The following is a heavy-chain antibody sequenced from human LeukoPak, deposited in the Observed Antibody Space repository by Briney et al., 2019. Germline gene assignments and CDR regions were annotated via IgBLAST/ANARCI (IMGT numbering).Heavy chain of an antibody. CDR1: GGTFSSYA. CDR2: IIPIFGTA. V-gene: IGHV1-69*13. CDR3: ASRQEGSGSYYYYYYGMDV. D-gene: IGHD3-10*01. J-gene: IGHJ6*04. Sequence: ASVKVSCKASGGTFSSYAISWVRQAPGQGLEWMGGIIPIFGTANYAQKFRGRVTITADESTSTAYMELSSLRSEDTAVYYCASRQEGSGSYYYYYYGMDVWGKGTTVTVSS.